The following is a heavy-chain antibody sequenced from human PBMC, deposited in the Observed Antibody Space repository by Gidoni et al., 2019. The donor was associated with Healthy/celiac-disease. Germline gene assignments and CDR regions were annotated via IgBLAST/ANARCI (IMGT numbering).Heavy chain of an antibody. CDR1: GFTFSSYA. CDR3: VKESLGGGSYYRFHY. Sequence: EVQLVESGGGLVQPGGSLRLSCSASGFTFSSYAMHWVRQAPGKGLEYVSAISSNGGSTYYADSVKGRFTISRDNSKNTLYLQMSSLRAEDTAVYYCVKESLGGGSYYRFHYWGQGTLVTVSS. CDR2: ISSNGGST. D-gene: IGHD1-26*01. J-gene: IGHJ4*02. V-gene: IGHV3-64D*06.